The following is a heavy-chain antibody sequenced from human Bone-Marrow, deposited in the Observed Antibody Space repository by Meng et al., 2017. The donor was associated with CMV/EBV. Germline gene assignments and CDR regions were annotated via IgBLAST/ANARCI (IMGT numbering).Heavy chain of an antibody. Sequence: SVKVSCKASGYNFIKYGISWVRQAPGQGLEWMGGIIPIFGTANYAQKFQGRVTITTDESTSTAYMELSSLRSEDTAVYYCARTQDCSSTSCYLDAFDIWGQGTRVTCSS. V-gene: IGHV1-69*05. J-gene: IGHJ3*02. CDR2: IIPIFGTA. CDR3: ARTQDCSSTSCYLDAFDI. CDR1: GYNFIKYG. D-gene: IGHD2-2*01.